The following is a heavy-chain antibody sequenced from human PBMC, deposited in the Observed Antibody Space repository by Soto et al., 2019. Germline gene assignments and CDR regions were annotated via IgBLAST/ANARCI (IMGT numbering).Heavy chain of an antibody. CDR3: AKAYDFWSGYLYYYYGMDV. CDR2: ISGSGGST. CDR1: VFTFSIYA. Sequence: SGGSLRLSWAASVFTFSIYAMSWVRHAPGEGLEWVSAISGSGGSTYYADSVKGRFTISRDHSKNTLYLQMNSLRAEDTAVYYCAKAYDFWSGYLYYYYGMDVWGQGTTVTVSS. J-gene: IGHJ6*02. D-gene: IGHD3-3*01. V-gene: IGHV3-23*01.